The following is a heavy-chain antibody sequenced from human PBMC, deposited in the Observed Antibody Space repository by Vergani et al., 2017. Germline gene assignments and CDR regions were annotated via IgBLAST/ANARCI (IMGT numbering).Heavy chain of an antibody. V-gene: IGHV1-2*02. CDR3: ARRGSYGDYFDY. D-gene: IGHD1-26*01. J-gene: IGHJ4*02. Sequence: QVQLVQSGAEVKKPGASVKVSCKASGYTFTGYYMHWVRQAPGQGLEWMGWINPNSGNTNYAQKLQGRVTMTTDTSTSTAYMELRSLRAEDTAVYYCARRGSYGDYFDYWGQGTLVTVSS. CDR1: GYTFTGYY. CDR2: INPNSGNT.